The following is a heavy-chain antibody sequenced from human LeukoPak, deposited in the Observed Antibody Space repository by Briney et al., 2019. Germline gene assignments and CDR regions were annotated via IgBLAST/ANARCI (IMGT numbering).Heavy chain of an antibody. Sequence: SETLSLTCAVYGGSFSGYYWSWIRQSPGKGLEWIGEISHSGSTDYNPSLKSRVTISVDKSKNQFSLKLSSVTAADTAVYYCARARSWSGYPYFDYWGQGTLVTVSS. CDR1: GGSFSGYY. D-gene: IGHD3-3*01. J-gene: IGHJ4*02. CDR3: ARARSWSGYPYFDY. V-gene: IGHV4-34*01. CDR2: ISHSGST.